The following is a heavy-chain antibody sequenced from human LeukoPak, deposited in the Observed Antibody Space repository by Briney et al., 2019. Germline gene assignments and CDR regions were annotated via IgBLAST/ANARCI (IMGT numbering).Heavy chain of an antibody. Sequence: ASVKVSCKASGYTFTSQGISWVRQAPGQGLEWMGWINTYNDKTNYAQKFQGRVTMTADTSTSTAYLELRSLRSDDTAVYYCASRSGSTPYYFDYWGQGTLVTVSS. J-gene: IGHJ4*02. D-gene: IGHD3-3*01. CDR3: ASRSGSTPYYFDY. V-gene: IGHV1-18*01. CDR2: INTYNDKT. CDR1: GYTFTSQG.